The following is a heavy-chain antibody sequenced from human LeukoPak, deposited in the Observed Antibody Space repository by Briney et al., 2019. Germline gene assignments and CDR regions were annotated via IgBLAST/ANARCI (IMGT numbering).Heavy chain of an antibody. CDR1: GGTFSSYA. Sequence: ASVKVSCKASGGTFSSYAISWVRQAPGQGLEWMGGIIPIFGTANYAQKFQGRVTITADESTSTAYMELSSLRSEDTAVYYCAISIRKWERALYWGQGTLVTVSS. CDR2: IIPIFGTA. D-gene: IGHD1-26*01. J-gene: IGHJ4*02. CDR3: AISIRKWERALY. V-gene: IGHV1-69*13.